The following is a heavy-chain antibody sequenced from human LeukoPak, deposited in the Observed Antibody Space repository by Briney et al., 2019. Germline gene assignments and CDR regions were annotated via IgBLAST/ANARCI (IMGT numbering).Heavy chain of an antibody. J-gene: IGHJ4*02. CDR2: VNSNGGST. Sequence: GGPLRLSCAASGFSFSTYAMSWVRQAPGKGLEWVPGVNSNGGSTSYADSVKGRFTIFRDNSKNTVYLQMNSLRVEDTAVYYCAKSLYGGCDYWGQGAVVTVSS. CDR3: AKSLYGGCDY. V-gene: IGHV3-23*01. CDR1: GFSFSTYA. D-gene: IGHD3-16*02.